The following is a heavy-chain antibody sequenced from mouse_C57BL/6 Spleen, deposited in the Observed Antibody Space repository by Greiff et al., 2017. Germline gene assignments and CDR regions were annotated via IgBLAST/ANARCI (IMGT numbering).Heavy chain of an antibody. CDR2: INPSTGGT. Sequence: VHVKQSGPELVKPGASVKISCKASGYSFTGYYMNWVKQSPEKSLEWIGEINPSTGGTTYNQKFKAKATLTVDKSSSTAYMQLKSLTSEDSAVYYCARGWGNYGFDYWGQGTTLTVSS. D-gene: IGHD2-1*01. V-gene: IGHV1-42*01. J-gene: IGHJ2*01. CDR1: GYSFTGYY. CDR3: ARGWGNYGFDY.